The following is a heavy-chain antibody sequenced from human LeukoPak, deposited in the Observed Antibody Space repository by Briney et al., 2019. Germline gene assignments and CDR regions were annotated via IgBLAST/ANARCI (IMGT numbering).Heavy chain of an antibody. V-gene: IGHV3-7*01. Sequence: GGSLRLSGAASGFTFSSYWMSWVRQAPGKGLEWVANIKQDGSEKYYVDSVKGRFTISRDNAKNSLYLQMNNLRAEDTAMYFCARGGVNPVDHWGQGTLVTVSS. J-gene: IGHJ4*02. CDR3: ARGGVNPVDH. CDR2: IKQDGSEK. D-gene: IGHD1-14*01. CDR1: GFTFSSYW.